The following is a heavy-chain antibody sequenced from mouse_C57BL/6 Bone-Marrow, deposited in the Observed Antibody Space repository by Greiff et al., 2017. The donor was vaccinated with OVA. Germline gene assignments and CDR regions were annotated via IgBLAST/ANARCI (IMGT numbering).Heavy chain of an antibody. J-gene: IGHJ2*01. CDR1: GFTFRDYG. CDR2: ISSGSSTI. Sequence: DVKLVESGGGLVKPGGSLKLSCAASGFTFRDYGMHWVRQAPEKGLEWVAYISSGSSTIYYADTVKGRFTISRDNAKNTLFLQMTSLRSEDTAMYYCARGHGDPYFDYWGQGTTLTVSS. V-gene: IGHV5-17*01. CDR3: ARGHGDPYFDY. D-gene: IGHD3-1*01.